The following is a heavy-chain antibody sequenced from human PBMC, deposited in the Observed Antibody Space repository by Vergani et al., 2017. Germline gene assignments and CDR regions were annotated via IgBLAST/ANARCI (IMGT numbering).Heavy chain of an antibody. D-gene: IGHD5-24*01. Sequence: EVQLLESGGGLVQPGGSLRLSCAASGFTFSSYAMSWVRQAPGKGLEWVSIISGCGGSIYYADSVKGRFTISRDKSKNALYLQMNSLKAEDTAVYYCAKGDGYWYFDLWGRGTLVTVSS. V-gene: IGHV3-23*01. J-gene: IGHJ2*01. CDR1: GFTFSSYA. CDR2: ISGCGGSI. CDR3: AKGDGYWYFDL.